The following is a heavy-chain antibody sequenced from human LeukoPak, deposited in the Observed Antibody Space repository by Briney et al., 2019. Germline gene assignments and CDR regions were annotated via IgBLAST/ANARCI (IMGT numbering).Heavy chain of an antibody. CDR3: AKGGFRGYCGTRSCQNWFDP. CDR1: GFTFGDYA. CDR2: ISGSGGST. Sequence: QAGGSLRLSCAASGFTFGDYAMHWVRQAPGKGLEWVSVISGSGGSTDYADSVKGRFTISRDNSNNTLYLQMNSLRAEDTAVYYCAKGGFRGYCGTRSCQNWFDPWGQGTLVIVSS. V-gene: IGHV3-23*01. J-gene: IGHJ5*02. D-gene: IGHD2-2*01.